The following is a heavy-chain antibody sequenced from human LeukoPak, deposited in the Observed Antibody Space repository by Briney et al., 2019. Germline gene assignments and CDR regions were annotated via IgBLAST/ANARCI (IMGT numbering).Heavy chain of an antibody. CDR1: GYTFTSYG. CDR2: ISAYNGNT. J-gene: IGHJ4*02. CDR3: AGDQDGDFWSGYTY. Sequence: ASVKVSCKASGYTFTSYGISWVRQAPGQGLEWMGWISAYNGNTNYAQKLQGRVTMTTDTSTSTAYMELRSLRSDDTAVYYCAGDQDGDFWSGYTYWGQGTLVTVSS. D-gene: IGHD3-3*01. V-gene: IGHV1-18*01.